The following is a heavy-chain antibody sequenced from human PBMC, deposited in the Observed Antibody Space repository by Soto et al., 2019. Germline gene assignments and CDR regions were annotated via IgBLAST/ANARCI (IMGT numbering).Heavy chain of an antibody. Sequence: GASVKVSCKASGGTFSSYAISWVRQAPGQGLEWMGGIIPIFGTANYAQKFQGRVTITADKSTSTAYMELSSLRSEDTAVYYCARESSIVVVPAAWKNHYYGMDVWGQGTTVPVSS. CDR1: GGTFSSYA. CDR2: IIPIFGTA. D-gene: IGHD2-2*01. J-gene: IGHJ6*02. CDR3: ARESSIVVVPAAWKNHYYGMDV. V-gene: IGHV1-69*06.